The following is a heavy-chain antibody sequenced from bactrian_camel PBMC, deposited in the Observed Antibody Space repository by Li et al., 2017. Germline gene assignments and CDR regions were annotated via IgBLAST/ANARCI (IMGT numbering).Heavy chain of an antibody. J-gene: IGHJ4*01. D-gene: IGHD5*01. CDR2: HYTGTATT. CDR1: GSAFSASC. CDR3: AARQPCKVWLGYEDPGEYNI. Sequence: HVQLVESGGGSVQAGGSLRLSCTASGSAFSASCMGWFRQAPGKERAAVAAHYTGTATTYVADSVKGRFAISEDKDKNVLYLQMNSLQPEDTAMYYCAARQPCKVWLGYEDPGEYNIWGQGT. V-gene: IGHV3S54*01.